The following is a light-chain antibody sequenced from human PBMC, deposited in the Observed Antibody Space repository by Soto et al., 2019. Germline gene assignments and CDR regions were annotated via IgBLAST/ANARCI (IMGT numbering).Light chain of an antibody. CDR1: QSINNL. CDR3: QQYHSYPWA. V-gene: IGKV1-5*03. J-gene: IGKJ1*01. Sequence: DIQMTQSPSTLSASVGDRVTITCRASQSINNLLAWYQQKPGKAPNLLIYEASSLQSGVPSRFSGSGSGTEFPLTITSLQPDDFASYYCQQYHSYPWAFGQGTKVEIK. CDR2: EAS.